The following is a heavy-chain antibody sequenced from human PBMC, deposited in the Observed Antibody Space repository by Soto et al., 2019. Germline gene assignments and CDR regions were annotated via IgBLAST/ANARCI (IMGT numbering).Heavy chain of an antibody. D-gene: IGHD3-22*01. CDR2: IKQDGSEK. CDR3: ARGGYYDSSGYYYFDY. Sequence: GGSLRLSCAASGFTFSSYWMSWVRQAPGKGLEWVANIKQDGSEKYYVDSVKGRFTISRDNAKNSLYLQMNSLRAEDTAVYYCARGGYYDSSGYYYFDYWGQGTLVTAPQ. J-gene: IGHJ4*02. CDR1: GFTFSSYW. V-gene: IGHV3-7*03.